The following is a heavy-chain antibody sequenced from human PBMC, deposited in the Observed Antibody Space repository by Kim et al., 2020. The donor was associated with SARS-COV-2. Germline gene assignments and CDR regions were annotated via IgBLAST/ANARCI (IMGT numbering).Heavy chain of an antibody. Sequence: KGRLTISRNNAKNSVYLQMNSLRAEDTAVYYCARDRREGLAVAGSNWFDPWGQGTLVTVSS. V-gene: IGHV3-11*01. D-gene: IGHD6-19*01. CDR3: ARDRREGLAVAGSNWFDP. J-gene: IGHJ5*02.